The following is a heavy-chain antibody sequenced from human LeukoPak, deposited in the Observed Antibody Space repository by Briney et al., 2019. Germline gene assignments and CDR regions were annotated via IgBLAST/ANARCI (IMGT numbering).Heavy chain of an antibody. J-gene: IGHJ4*02. CDR2: INTGGGTT. Sequence: GGSLRLSCAASGFTFSSFAMTWVRQAPGKGLEWVSVINTGGGTTDYADSVKGRFTISRDNSKNTLYLQMNSLRAEDTAVYYCARGHPKGDAFDYWGQGTLVTVSS. CDR1: GFTFSSFA. V-gene: IGHV3-23*01. CDR3: ARGHPKGDAFDY.